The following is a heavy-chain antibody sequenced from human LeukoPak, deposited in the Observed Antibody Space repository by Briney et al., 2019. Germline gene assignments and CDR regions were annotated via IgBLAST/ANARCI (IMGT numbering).Heavy chain of an antibody. CDR3: ARHGFAGPFDF. CDR1: GGSISSYY. V-gene: IGHV4-59*08. CDR2: IYYSGDS. Sequence: PSETLSLTCTVSGGSISSYYWSWIRQPPGKGLEWIGYIYYSGDSNYNPSLKSRVTISLDTSKNRISLKLSSVTAADTAVYYCARHGFAGPFDFWGQGTLATVSS. J-gene: IGHJ4*02. D-gene: IGHD6-13*01.